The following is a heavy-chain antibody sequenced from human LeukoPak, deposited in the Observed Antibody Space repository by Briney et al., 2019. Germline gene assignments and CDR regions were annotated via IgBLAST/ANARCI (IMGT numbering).Heavy chain of an antibody. CDR1: GFTFDDYA. V-gene: IGHV3-30*04. J-gene: IGHJ1*01. CDR3: ARIRSGSYSEYFQH. CDR2: ISYDGSNK. D-gene: IGHD1-26*01. Sequence: GGSLRLSCAASGFTFDDYAMHWVRQAPGKGLEWVAIISYDGSNKYYADSVKGRFTISRDNSKNTLYLQMNSLRAEDTAMYYCARIRSGSYSEYFQHWGQATLVTVSS.